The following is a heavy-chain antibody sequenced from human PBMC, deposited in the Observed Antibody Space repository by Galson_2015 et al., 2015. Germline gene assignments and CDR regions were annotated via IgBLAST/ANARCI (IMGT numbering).Heavy chain of an antibody. J-gene: IGHJ3*02. CDR3: ARRAKTTRPHAFDI. Sequence: SLRLSCAASGFTFSTYDMNWVRQAPGKGLEWLADINSGASTIYYADSVKGRFTISRDNSKNSLYLQMNSLRAGDTAVYFCARRAKTTRPHAFDIWGQGTLVTVSS. CDR1: GFTFSTYD. D-gene: IGHD6-6*01. CDR2: INSGASTI. V-gene: IGHV3-48*03.